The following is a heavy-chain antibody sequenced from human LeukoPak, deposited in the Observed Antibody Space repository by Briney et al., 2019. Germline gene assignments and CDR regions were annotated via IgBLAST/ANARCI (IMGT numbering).Heavy chain of an antibody. CDR3: AKDIYSSSWFYFDY. J-gene: IGHJ4*02. D-gene: IGHD6-13*01. Sequence: GRSLRLSCAASGFTFDDYAMHWVRQTPGKGLEWVSGITWSSGSICYADSVKGRFTISRDNAKNSLYLQMNSLRAEHTALYYCAKDIYSSSWFYFDYWGQGTLVTVSS. CDR2: ITWSSGSI. V-gene: IGHV3-9*01. CDR1: GFTFDDYA.